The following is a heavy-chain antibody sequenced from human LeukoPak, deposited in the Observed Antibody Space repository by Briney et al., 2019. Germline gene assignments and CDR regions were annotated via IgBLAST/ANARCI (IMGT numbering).Heavy chain of an antibody. CDR1: GYTFTGYY. Sequence: ASVNVSCKASGYTFTGYYMHWVRQAPGQELEWMGWINPNSGGTNYAQKFQGRVTMARDTSISTAYMELSRLRSDDTAVYYCARAPRLRSWYGIDYWGQGTRVTVSS. CDR3: ARAPRLRSWYGIDY. CDR2: INPNSGGT. V-gene: IGHV1-2*02. D-gene: IGHD6-13*01. J-gene: IGHJ4*02.